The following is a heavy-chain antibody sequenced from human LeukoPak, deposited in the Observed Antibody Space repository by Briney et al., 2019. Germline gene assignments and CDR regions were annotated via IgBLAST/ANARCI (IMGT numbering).Heavy chain of an antibody. D-gene: IGHD3/OR15-3a*01. Sequence: KGLKWVSTISDSGGSTYYADSVKGRFTISRDNSKNTLYLQMNSLRVEDTAVYYCAKRTIDYWGQGTLVTVSS. J-gene: IGHJ4*02. CDR2: ISDSGGST. V-gene: IGHV3-23*01. CDR3: AKRTIDY.